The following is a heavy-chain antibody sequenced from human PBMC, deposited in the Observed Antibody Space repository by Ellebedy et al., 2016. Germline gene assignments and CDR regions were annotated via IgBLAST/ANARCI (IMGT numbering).Heavy chain of an antibody. V-gene: IGHV3-11*01. D-gene: IGHD7-27*01. CDR2: ISSSGSTI. CDR1: GFTFSDYY. J-gene: IGHJ3*02. CDR3: ARDRDGDSGPNDAFDI. Sequence: GGSLRLSXAASGFTFSDYYMSWIRQAPGKGLEWVSYISSSGSTIYYADSVKGRFTISRDNAKNSLYLQMNSLRAEDTAVYYCARDRDGDSGPNDAFDIWGQGTMVTVSS.